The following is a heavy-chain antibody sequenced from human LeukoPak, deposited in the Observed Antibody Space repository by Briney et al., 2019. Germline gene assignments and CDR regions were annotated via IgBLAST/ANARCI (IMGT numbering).Heavy chain of an antibody. CDR3: ARGPLWFGEFQLRFDY. J-gene: IGHJ4*02. CDR2: INHSGST. CDR1: GGSLSGFY. V-gene: IGHV4-34*01. D-gene: IGHD3-10*01. Sequence: TSETLSLTCAVYGGSLSGFYWSWVRPPPGEGLGWVGEINHSGSTNYNPSLKSRVTISVDTSKNQFSLKLSSVTAADTAVYYCARGPLWFGEFQLRFDYWGQGTLVTVSS.